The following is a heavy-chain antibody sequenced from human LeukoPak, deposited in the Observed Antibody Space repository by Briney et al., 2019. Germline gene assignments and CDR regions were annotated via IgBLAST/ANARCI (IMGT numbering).Heavy chain of an antibody. J-gene: IGHJ4*02. V-gene: IGHV1-2*02. D-gene: IGHD3-10*01. CDR3: ARVKRYYYGSGTFDY. Sequence: ASVKVSCKASGYTFTGYYMHWVRQAPGQGLEWMGWINPNSGGTNYAQKFQGRVTMTRDTSISTAYMELSRLRSDDTAVYYCARVKRYYYGSGTFDYWGQGTPVTVSS. CDR2: INPNSGGT. CDR1: GYTFTGYY.